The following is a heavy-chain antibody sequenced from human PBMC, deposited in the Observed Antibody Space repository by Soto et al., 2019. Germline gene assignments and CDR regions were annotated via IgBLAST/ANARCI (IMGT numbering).Heavy chain of an antibody. CDR1: GFSLSTSGMR. J-gene: IGHJ5*02. Sequence: GPTLVNPTQTLTLTCTFSGFSLSTSGMRVSWIRQPPGKALEWLARIDWDDDKLYSTSLKTRLTTSKDTSKNQVVLTMTNMDPVDTATYYCARSIVAAGNRWFDPWGQGTLVTVSS. V-gene: IGHV2-70*04. D-gene: IGHD6-13*01. CDR3: ARSIVAAGNRWFDP. CDR2: IDWDDDK.